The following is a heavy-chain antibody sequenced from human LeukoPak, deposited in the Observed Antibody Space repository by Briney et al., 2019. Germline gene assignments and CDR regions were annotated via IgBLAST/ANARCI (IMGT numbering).Heavy chain of an antibody. D-gene: IGHD5/OR15-5a*01. Sequence: GGSLRLSCAASGFTFSSYSMNWVRQAPGKGLEWVSYISSSSSTIYYADSVKGRFTISRDNAKNSLYLQMNSLRDEDTAVYYCARDLGFSVTPPYYYYGMDVWGQGTTVTVSS. CDR1: GFTFSSYS. J-gene: IGHJ6*02. CDR3: ARDLGFSVTPPYYYYGMDV. V-gene: IGHV3-48*02. CDR2: ISSSSSTI.